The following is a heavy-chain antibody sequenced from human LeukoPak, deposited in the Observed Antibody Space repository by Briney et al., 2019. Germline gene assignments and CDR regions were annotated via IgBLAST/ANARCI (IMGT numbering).Heavy chain of an antibody. CDR2: VDPADGET. CDR3: ARGDDYGDYWGLY. Sequence: GATVKVSCKASGYTFTDYYMHWVQQAPGKGLEWMGRVDPADGETAYAERFQGRVTMTTDTSTSTAYMELRSLISDDAAVYYCARGDDYGDYWGLYWGQGTLVTVSS. CDR1: GYTFTDYY. D-gene: IGHD4-17*01. V-gene: IGHV1-69-2*01. J-gene: IGHJ4*02.